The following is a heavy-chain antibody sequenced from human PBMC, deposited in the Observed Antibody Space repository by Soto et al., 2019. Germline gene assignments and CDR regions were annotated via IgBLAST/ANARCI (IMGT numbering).Heavy chain of an antibody. D-gene: IGHD1-1*01. J-gene: IGHJ4*02. CDR2: ISAPTPNT. CDR3: ARDWNRDH. CDR1: GFTFSGFP. Sequence: VQLLESGGGLVQPGGSLTLSFTTSGFTFSGFPMNWVRPAPGKGLDWVSTISAPTPNTYYGDSVKGRFTISRDNYKSTLSLRRSNLRVEDTAIYYCARDWNRDHWGKGTLV. V-gene: IGHV3-23*01.